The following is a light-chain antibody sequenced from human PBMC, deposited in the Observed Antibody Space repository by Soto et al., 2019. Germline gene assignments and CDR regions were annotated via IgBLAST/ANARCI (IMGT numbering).Light chain of an antibody. Sequence: DIQMTQSPSSLSASVGDGVTITCRASQGVSAYLLWYQQRQGRAPKLLIYAASNLLSGVPSRFSGSGSGTNLNLSISSLQTEDFANDYCPTSYRSPPHFGQGTKLESK. CDR2: AAS. CDR1: QGVSAY. J-gene: IGKJ2*01. CDR3: PTSYRSPPH. V-gene: IGKV1-39*01.